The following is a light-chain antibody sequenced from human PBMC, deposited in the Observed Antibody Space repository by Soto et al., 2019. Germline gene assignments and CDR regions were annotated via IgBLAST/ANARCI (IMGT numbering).Light chain of an antibody. J-gene: IGKJ4*01. CDR2: DAS. CDR1: QSISSY. Sequence: EIVLTQSPATLSLSPGERATLSFRASQSISSYLAWYQQKPGQAPRLLIYDASNRATGIPARFSGSGSGTDFTLTISSLEPEDFAVYYCQQRSNWPPLTFGGGTKVDIE. CDR3: QQRSNWPPLT. V-gene: IGKV3-11*01.